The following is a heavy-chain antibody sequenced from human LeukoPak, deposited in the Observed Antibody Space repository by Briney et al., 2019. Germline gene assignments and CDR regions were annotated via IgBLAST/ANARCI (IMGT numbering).Heavy chain of an antibody. J-gene: IGHJ4*02. D-gene: IGHD6-13*01. CDR2: INSDRRTT. CDR3: ARGSSTWHLDY. V-gene: IGHV3-74*01. Sequence: PGGSLRLSCAASGFTLSNYWMHWVRQAPGKGPVWVSRINSDRRTTSYADSVKGRFTISRDNGKNTLYLQMNSLRVEDTAVYYCARGSSTWHLDYWGQGTLVTVSS. CDR1: GFTLSNYW.